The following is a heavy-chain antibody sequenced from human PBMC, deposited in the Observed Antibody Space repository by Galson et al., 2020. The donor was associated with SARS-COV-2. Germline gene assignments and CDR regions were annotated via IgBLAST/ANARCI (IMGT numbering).Heavy chain of an antibody. CDR1: GFTFSSYD. Sequence: GESLKISCAASGFTFSSYDMHWVRQATGKGLEWVSAIGTAGDTYYPGSVKGRFTISRENAKNSLYLQMNSLRAGDTAVYYCARATMAVVPAAITYYYYYMDVWGKGTTVTVSS. D-gene: IGHD2-2*01. CDR3: ARATMAVVPAAITYYYYYMDV. V-gene: IGHV3-13*01. CDR2: IGTAGDT. J-gene: IGHJ6*03.